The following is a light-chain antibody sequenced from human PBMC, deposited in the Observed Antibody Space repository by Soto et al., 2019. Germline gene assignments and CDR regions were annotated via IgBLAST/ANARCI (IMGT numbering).Light chain of an antibody. J-gene: IGLJ2*01. Sequence: QSVLTQPPSASGTPGQRVTISCSASSSNIGSHYVYWYQQLPGTAPKLLIYRNNQRPSGVPDRFSGSKSGTSASLAISGLRSEDEADYYCAAWDDSLSVLGIGGGTKLTVL. CDR1: SSNIGSHY. V-gene: IGLV1-47*01. CDR2: RNN. CDR3: AAWDDSLSVLG.